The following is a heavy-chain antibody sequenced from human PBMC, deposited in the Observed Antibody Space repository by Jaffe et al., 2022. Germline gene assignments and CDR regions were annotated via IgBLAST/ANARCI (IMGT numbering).Heavy chain of an antibody. D-gene: IGHD3-10*01. CDR3: ARALWFGHAQGDAFDI. Sequence: QVQLQESGPGLVKPSQTLSLTCTVSGGSVSSGTYYWSWIRQPAGKGLEWIGRIYTSGSTNYYPSLKSRVTISVDTSKNQFSLKLSSVTAADTAVYYCARALWFGHAQGDAFDIWGQGTMVTVSS. J-gene: IGHJ3*02. CDR1: GGSVSSGTYY. CDR2: IYTSGST. V-gene: IGHV4-61*02.